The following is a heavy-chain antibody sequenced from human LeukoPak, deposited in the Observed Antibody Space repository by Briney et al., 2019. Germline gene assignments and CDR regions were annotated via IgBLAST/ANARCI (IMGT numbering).Heavy chain of an antibody. V-gene: IGHV3-15*01. CDR3: TTDRWLVLSGAAEYFQH. D-gene: IGHD6-19*01. J-gene: IGHJ1*01. CDR1: GFTFSNAW. CDR2: IKSKTDGGTT. Sequence: GGSLRLSCAASGFTFSNAWMSWVRQAPGKGLEWVGRIKSKTDGGTTDYAAPVKGRFTISRDDSKNTLYLQMNSLKTEDTAVYYCTTDRWLVLSGAAEYFQHWGQGTLVTVSS.